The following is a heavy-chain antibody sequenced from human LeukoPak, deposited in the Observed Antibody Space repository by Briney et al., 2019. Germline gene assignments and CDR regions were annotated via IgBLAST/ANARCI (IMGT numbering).Heavy chain of an antibody. Sequence: PGGSLRLSCAASGFTFSSYSMNWVRQAPGKGPEWVSSISSSSSYIYYADSAKGRFTISRDNAKNSLYLQMNSLRAEDTAVYYCASTQGRRDYWGQGTLVTVSS. J-gene: IGHJ4*02. CDR3: ASTQGRRDY. CDR2: ISSSSSYI. V-gene: IGHV3-21*01. CDR1: GFTFSSYS.